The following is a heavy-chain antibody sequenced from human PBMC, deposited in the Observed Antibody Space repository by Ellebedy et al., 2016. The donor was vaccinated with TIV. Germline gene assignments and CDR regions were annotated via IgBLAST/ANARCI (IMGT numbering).Heavy chain of an antibody. CDR3: TRDLTTLAAAGTGIHYYTMDV. Sequence: GESLKISXTASGFTFGDYAMSWVRQAPGKGLEWVSFIRSKAYGGTTEYVASVKGRFTISRDDSKSIAYLQMNSLKAEDTAVYYCTRDLTTLAAAGTGIHYYTMDVWGQGTTVTVSS. D-gene: IGHD6-13*01. CDR2: IRSKAYGGTT. V-gene: IGHV3-49*04. CDR1: GFTFGDYA. J-gene: IGHJ6*02.